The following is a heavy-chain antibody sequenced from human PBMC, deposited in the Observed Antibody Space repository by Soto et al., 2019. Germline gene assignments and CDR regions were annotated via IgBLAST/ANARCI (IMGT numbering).Heavy chain of an antibody. D-gene: IGHD6-19*01. CDR3: AKAMGQWVATFDY. V-gene: IGHV3-23*01. Sequence: GGSLRLSCAGSGFTLTRSAVSWVRQAPGKWLEWVSGISAGGGGTYYADSVKGRFTISRDISKNTVYLQMNGLRVEDTAVYYCAKAMGQWVATFDYWGHGXLVTVHS. CDR1: GFTLTRSA. CDR2: ISAGGGGT. J-gene: IGHJ4*01.